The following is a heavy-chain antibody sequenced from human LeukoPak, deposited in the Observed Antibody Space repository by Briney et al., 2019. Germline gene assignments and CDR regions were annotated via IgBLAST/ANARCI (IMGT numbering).Heavy chain of an antibody. CDR2: IKQEGSEK. V-gene: IGHV3-7*01. J-gene: IGHJ4*02. CDR1: GFTFSRYW. CDR3: ASGRQLGY. Sequence: GSLRLSCAASGFTFSRYWMSWVGQAPGKGVEGVANIKQEGSEKYYVDSVKGGFTISTDNPNNPLYLQMNSLRADDTALYYCASGRQLGYWGQGTLVTVSS. D-gene: IGHD3-16*01.